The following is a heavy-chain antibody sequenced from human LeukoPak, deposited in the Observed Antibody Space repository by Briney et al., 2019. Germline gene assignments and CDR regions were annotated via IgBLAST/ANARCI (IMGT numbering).Heavy chain of an antibody. CDR2: SSAYNGNT. CDR1: GYTFTSYG. D-gene: IGHD3-10*01. J-gene: IGHJ4*02. V-gene: IGHV1-18*04. Sequence: ASVKVSCKASGYTFTSYGISWVRQAPGQGREWMGWSSAYNGNTNYAQKLQGRVTMTTDTSTSTAYMELRSLRSDDTAVCYCARDPYGSGSYYNSLFEYWGQGTLVTVSS. CDR3: ARDPYGSGSYYNSLFEY.